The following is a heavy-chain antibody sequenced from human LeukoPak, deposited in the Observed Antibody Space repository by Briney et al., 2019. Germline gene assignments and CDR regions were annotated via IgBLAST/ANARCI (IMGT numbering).Heavy chain of an antibody. CDR2: IYPGDSDT. J-gene: IGHJ6*02. CDR3: ARPPYYYGSGMPWGMDV. V-gene: IGHV5-51*01. D-gene: IGHD3-10*01. Sequence: GESLKISCKGSGYSFTSYWIGWVRQMPGKGLEWMGIIYPGDSDTRYSPSFQGQVTISADKSISTPYLQWSSLRASDTAMYYCARPPYYYGSGMPWGMDVWGQGTTVTVSS. CDR1: GYSFTSYW.